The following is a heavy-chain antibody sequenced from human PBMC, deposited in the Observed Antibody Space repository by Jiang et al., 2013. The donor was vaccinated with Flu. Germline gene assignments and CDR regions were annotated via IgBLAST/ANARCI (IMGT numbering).Heavy chain of an antibody. CDR2: ISSSSSYT. D-gene: IGHD3-10*01. J-gene: IGHJ4*02. CDR1: GFTFSDYY. Sequence: LSCAASGFTFSDYYMSWIRQAPGKGLEWVSYISSSSSYTNYADSVKGRFTISRDNAKNSLYLQMNSLRAEDTAVYYCARLRGLRGTTLGGAGGGYFDYWGQGTLVTVSS. V-gene: IGHV3-11*03. CDR3: ARLRGLRGTTLGGAGGGYFDY.